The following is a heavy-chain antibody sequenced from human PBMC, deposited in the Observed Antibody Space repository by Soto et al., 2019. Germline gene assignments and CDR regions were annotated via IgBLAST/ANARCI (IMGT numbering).Heavy chain of an antibody. CDR2: INPNSGGT. CDR3: ARETVVVVAENPDHYYGMDV. Sequence: VKVSCKVSGYTLTELSMHWVRQAPGQGLEWMGWINPNSGGTNYAQKFQGWVTMTRDTSISTAYMELSRLRSDDTAVYYCARETVVVVAENPDHYYGMDVWRQGT. J-gene: IGHJ6*02. D-gene: IGHD2-15*01. CDR1: GYTLTELS. V-gene: IGHV1-2*04.